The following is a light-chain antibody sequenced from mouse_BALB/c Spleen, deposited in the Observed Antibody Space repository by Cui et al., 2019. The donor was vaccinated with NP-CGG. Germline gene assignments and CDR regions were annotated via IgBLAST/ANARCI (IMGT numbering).Light chain of an antibody. V-gene: IGLV1*01. CDR2: GTD. J-gene: IGLJ1*01. CDR1: TGAVTTSNY. CDR3: ALWYGNHWV. Sequence: QAVVTQESAPTTSPGETVTLTCRSSTGAVTTSNYANWVQEKPDHLFTGLIGGTDNRAPGVPARFSGSLIGDKAALTITGAQTEDKAIYFCALWYGNHWVFGGGTKLTVL.